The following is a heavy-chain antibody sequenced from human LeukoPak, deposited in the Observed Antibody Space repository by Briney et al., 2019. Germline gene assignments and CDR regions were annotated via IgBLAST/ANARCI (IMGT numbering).Heavy chain of an antibody. J-gene: IGHJ5*02. CDR3: ARDLLSLGIRGWFDP. V-gene: IGHV1-18*01. CDR1: GYTFTSYG. CDR2: ISAYSGNT. Sequence: ASVKVSCKASGYTFTSYGISWVRQAPGQGLEWMGWISAYSGNTNYAQKLQGRVTMTTDTSTSTAYMELRSLRSDDTAVYYCARDLLSLGIRGWFDPWGQGTLVTVSS. D-gene: IGHD1-14*01.